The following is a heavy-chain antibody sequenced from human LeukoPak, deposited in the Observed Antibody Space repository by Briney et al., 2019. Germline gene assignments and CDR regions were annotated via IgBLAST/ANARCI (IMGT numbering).Heavy chain of an antibody. CDR2: IWYDGSNK. J-gene: IGHJ4*02. CDR1: GFTFSSYG. D-gene: IGHD2-2*01. V-gene: IGHV3-33*01. CDR3: ERGVVALFDY. Sequence: PGRSLRLSCAASGFTFSSYGMHWVRQAPGKGLEWVAVIWYDGSNKYYADSVKGRFTISRDNSKNTLYLQMNSLRAEDTAVYYCERGVVALFDYWGQGTLVTVSS.